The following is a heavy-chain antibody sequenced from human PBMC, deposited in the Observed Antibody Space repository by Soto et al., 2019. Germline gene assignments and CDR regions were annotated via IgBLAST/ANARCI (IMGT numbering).Heavy chain of an antibody. Sequence: QEQLVESGGGVVQPGRSLNLSCATSGFTFSNSGFHWVRQAPGKGLEWVATLSYDGRNTHYAESVKGRVTISRDKAKKMVFLQMDNLTAEDTSVYYFVKLLGSWVFGNLQFWGQGTMVIVST. CDR2: LSYDGRNT. V-gene: IGHV3-30*18. D-gene: IGHD2-8*02. CDR1: GFTFSNSG. J-gene: IGHJ1*01. CDR3: VKLLGSWVFGNLQF.